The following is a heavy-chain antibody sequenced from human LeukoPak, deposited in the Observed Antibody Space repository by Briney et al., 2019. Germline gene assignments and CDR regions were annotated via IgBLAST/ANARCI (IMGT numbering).Heavy chain of an antibody. CDR2: IYNGGKD. J-gene: IGHJ6*02. CDR1: GFTVSSTY. V-gene: IGHV3-53*01. CDR3: AKDIFPYYYGSGSYLYYGMDV. Sequence: QPGGSLRLSCAASGFTVSSTYMSWVRQAPGKGLEWVSVIYNGGKDNYAESVKGRFTISRDNSKNTLFLQMNNLRAEDTAVYYCAKDIFPYYYGSGSYLYYGMDVWGQGTTVTVSS. D-gene: IGHD3-10*01.